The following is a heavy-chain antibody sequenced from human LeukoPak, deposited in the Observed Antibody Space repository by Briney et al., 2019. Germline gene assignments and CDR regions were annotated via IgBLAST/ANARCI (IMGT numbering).Heavy chain of an antibody. Sequence: GGSLRLSCAASGFTFDDYAMHWVRQAPGKGLEWVSLISWDGGSTYYADSVKGRFTISRDNSKNSLYLQMNSLRAEDTALYYCAKGDYYDSSGYSDYWGQGTPVTVSS. CDR3: AKGDYYDSSGYSDY. V-gene: IGHV3-43D*03. J-gene: IGHJ4*02. CDR2: ISWDGGST. D-gene: IGHD3-22*01. CDR1: GFTFDDYA.